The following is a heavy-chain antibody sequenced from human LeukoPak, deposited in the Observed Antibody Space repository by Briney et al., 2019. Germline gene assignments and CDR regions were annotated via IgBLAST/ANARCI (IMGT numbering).Heavy chain of an antibody. Sequence: GASLTLSCAASGSTFSSCAMNWVRQAPGKGLEWVSTVSGGGGSTYYADSVKGRFTISRDNSKNTVHLHMSSLRAEDTAIYFCTKDHIGYNQPIDYWGQGTLVTVSS. CDR3: TKDHIGYNQPIDY. D-gene: IGHD5-24*01. V-gene: IGHV3-23*01. CDR1: GSTFSSCA. J-gene: IGHJ4*02. CDR2: VSGGGGST.